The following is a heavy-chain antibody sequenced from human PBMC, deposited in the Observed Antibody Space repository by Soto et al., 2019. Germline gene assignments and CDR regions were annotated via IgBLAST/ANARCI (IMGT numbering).Heavy chain of an antibody. CDR1: GGSFSGYY. CDR3: ARDGDYWRDFDY. Sequence: QVQLQQWGAGLLKPSETLSLTCAVYGGSFSGYYWSWIRQPPGKGLEWIGEINHSGSTNYNPSLKRRGTISVDTSKNQFSLKLSSVTAADTAVYYCARDGDYWRDFDYWGQGTLVTVSS. V-gene: IGHV4-34*01. CDR2: INHSGST. J-gene: IGHJ4*02. D-gene: IGHD4-17*01.